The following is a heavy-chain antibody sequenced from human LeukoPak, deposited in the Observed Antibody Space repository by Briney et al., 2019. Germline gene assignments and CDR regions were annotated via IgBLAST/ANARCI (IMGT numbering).Heavy chain of an antibody. CDR2: ISYDGSNK. CDR3: ASLWGTTEGDY. Sequence: GGSLRLSCAASGFTFSNYWMHWVRQAPGKGLEWVAVISYDGSNKYYADSVKGRFTISRDNSKNTLYLQMNSLRAEDTAVYYCASLWGTTEGDYWGQGTLVTVSS. J-gene: IGHJ4*02. CDR1: GFTFSNYW. D-gene: IGHD1-7*01. V-gene: IGHV3-30*03.